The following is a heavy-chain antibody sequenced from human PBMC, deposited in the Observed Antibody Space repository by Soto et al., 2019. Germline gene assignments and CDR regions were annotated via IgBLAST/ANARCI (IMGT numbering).Heavy chain of an antibody. CDR1: GGSISSGGYY. Sequence: SETLSLTCTVSGGSISSGGYYWSWIRQHPGKGLEWIGYIYYSGSTYYNPSLKSRVTISVDTSKNQFSLKLSSVTAADTAVYYCARSLFVYVWGSYRSGYYYGMDVWGQGTTVTVSS. D-gene: IGHD3-16*02. J-gene: IGHJ6*02. CDR3: ARSLFVYVWGSYRSGYYYGMDV. V-gene: IGHV4-31*03. CDR2: IYYSGST.